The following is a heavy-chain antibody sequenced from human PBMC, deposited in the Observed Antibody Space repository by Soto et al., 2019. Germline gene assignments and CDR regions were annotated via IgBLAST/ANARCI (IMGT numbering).Heavy chain of an antibody. J-gene: IGHJ5*02. V-gene: IGHV4-59*01. CDR1: GGSISGYY. CDR3: AREGYSSGSYLNWFDP. Sequence: SETLSLTCTVSGGSISGYYWTWIRQPPGKGLEWIGCIYYSGSANYNPSLKSRVTISIDTSKNQFSLNLNSVTAADTAVYYCAREGYSSGSYLNWFDPWGQGTLVTVSS. D-gene: IGHD3-22*01. CDR2: IYYSGSA.